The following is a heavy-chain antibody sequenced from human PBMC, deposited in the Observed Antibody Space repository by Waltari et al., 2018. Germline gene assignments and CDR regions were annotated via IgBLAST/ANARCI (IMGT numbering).Heavy chain of an antibody. CDR1: GFTFSSYS. CDR2: ISSSSSYI. CDR3: ARVYYDSSGYYLFGDAFDI. V-gene: IGHV3-21*01. J-gene: IGHJ3*02. Sequence: EVQLVESGGGLVKPGGSLRLSCAASGFTFSSYSMNWVRQAPGKGLEWVSSISSSSSYIYYADSVKGRFTISRDNAKNSLYLQMNSLRAEDTAVYYCARVYYDSSGYYLFGDAFDIWGQGTMVTVSS. D-gene: IGHD3-22*01.